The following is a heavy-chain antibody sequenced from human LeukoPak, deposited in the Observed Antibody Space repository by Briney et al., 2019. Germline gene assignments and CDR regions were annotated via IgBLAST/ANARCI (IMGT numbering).Heavy chain of an antibody. Sequence: SETLSLTCTVSGGSVSSGSYYWSWTRQPPGKGLEWIGYIYYSGSTNYNPSLKSRVTISVDTSKNQFSLKLSSVTAADTAVYYCARALYGWFGELLNYYYYGMDVWGKGTTVTVSS. D-gene: IGHD3-10*01. CDR3: ARALYGWFGELLNYYYYGMDV. V-gene: IGHV4-61*01. CDR2: IYYSGST. CDR1: GGSVSSGSYY. J-gene: IGHJ6*04.